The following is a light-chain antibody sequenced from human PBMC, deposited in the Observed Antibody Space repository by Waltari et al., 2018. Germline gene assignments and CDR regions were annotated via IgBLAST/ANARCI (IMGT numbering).Light chain of an antibody. J-gene: IGKJ4*01. CDR2: WAS. Sequence: DIVMTQSPDSLAVSLGERATITCRSSQSVLNRDTKKSYLAWYQQKSGKTPKLLIYWASTRESGVPDRFSGSGSGTDFTLTITSLQAEDVAVYYCQQYYSTVTFGGGTKVEIK. CDR3: QQYYSTVT. V-gene: IGKV4-1*01. CDR1: QSVLNRDTKKSY.